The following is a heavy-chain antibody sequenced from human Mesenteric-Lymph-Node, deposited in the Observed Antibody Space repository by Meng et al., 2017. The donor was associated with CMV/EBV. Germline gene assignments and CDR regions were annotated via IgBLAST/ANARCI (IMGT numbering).Heavy chain of an antibody. CDR3: AREVYDFRSGYYYRYGMDV. V-gene: IGHV1-69*10. D-gene: IGHD3-3*01. J-gene: IGHJ6*02. CDR2: IIPVLGLV. CDR1: GGTSSNYA. Sequence: SVKVSCKASGGTSSNYAINWVRQAPGQGLEWMGAIIPVLGLVNYAQKFQGRVTITADKSTSTAYMEVSSLRSEDAAVYYCAREVYDFRSGYYYRYGMDVWGQGTTVTVSS.